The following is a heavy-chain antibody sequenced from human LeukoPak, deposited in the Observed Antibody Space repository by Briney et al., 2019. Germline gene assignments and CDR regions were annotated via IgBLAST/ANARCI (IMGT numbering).Heavy chain of an antibody. Sequence: SETLSLTCTVSGGSIRGSSYYWDWIRESPGKGLEWIGSIFHSGNSHYNPSLKSRVTISVDTSKNQFSLRVTSVTAADTAVYYCARRGDTVTTFYFDYWGQGTLVTVSS. D-gene: IGHD4-17*01. V-gene: IGHV4-39*01. J-gene: IGHJ4*02. CDR1: GGSIRGSSYY. CDR3: ARRGDTVTTFYFDY. CDR2: IFHSGNS.